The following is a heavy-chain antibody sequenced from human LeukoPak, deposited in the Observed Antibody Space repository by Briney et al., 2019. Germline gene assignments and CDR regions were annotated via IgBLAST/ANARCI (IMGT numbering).Heavy chain of an antibody. J-gene: IGHJ5*02. D-gene: IGHD6-13*01. CDR2: IYYSGST. CDR3: ARQIAAAGYQPYNWFDP. CDR1: GGSISSSSYY. Sequence: PSETLSLTCTVSGGSISSSSYYWGWIRQPPGKGLEWIGSIYYSGSTYYNPSLKSRVTISVDTSRNQFSLKLSSVTAADTAVYYCARQIAAAGYQPYNWFDPWGQGTLVTVSS. V-gene: IGHV4-39*01.